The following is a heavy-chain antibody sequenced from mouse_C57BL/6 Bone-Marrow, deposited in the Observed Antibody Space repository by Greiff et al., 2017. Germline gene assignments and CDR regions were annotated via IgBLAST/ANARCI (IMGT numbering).Heavy chain of an antibody. CDR2: INPYNGGT. J-gene: IGHJ2*01. CDR1: GYTFTDYY. CDR3: ARLRGDSSGFRGY. V-gene: IGHV1-19*01. Sequence: EVQLQQSGPVLVKPGASVKMSCKASGYTFTDYYMNWVKQSHGKSLEWIGVINPYNGGTSYNQKFKGKATLTVDKSSSTAYMELNSLTSEDSAVYYCARLRGDSSGFRGYWGQGTTLTVSS. D-gene: IGHD3-2*02.